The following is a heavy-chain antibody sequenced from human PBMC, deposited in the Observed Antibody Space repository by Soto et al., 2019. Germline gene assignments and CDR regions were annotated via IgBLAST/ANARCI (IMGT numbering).Heavy chain of an antibody. J-gene: IGHJ4*02. CDR1: GFTFSSYA. CDR2: ISGSGGST. Sequence: EVQLFESGGGLVQPGGSLRLSCAASGFTFSSYAMSWVRQAPGKGLEWVSAISGSGGSTYYADSVKGRFTISRDNSNNILTPKINSLRAVDTTVYYSAKSRGDCSGGSSYSGIYFDYWGQGTLVTVSS. CDR3: AKSRGDCSGGSSYSGIYFDY. V-gene: IGHV3-23*01. D-gene: IGHD2-15*01.